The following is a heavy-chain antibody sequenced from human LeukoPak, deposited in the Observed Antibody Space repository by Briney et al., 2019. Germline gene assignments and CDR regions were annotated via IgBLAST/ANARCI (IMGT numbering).Heavy chain of an antibody. CDR3: ARVMRISGSYKGWFDP. D-gene: IGHD1-26*01. Sequence: SETLSLTCAVYGGSFSGYYWSWIRQPPGKGLEWIGEINHSGSTNYNPSLKSRVTISVDTSKNQFSLKLSSVTAADTAVYYCARVMRISGSYKGWFDPWGQGTLVTVSS. CDR2: INHSGST. J-gene: IGHJ5*02. CDR1: GGSFSGYY. V-gene: IGHV4-34*01.